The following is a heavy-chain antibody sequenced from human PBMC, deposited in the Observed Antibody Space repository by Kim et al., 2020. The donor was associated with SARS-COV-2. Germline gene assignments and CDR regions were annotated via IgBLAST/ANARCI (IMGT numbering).Heavy chain of an antibody. CDR1: GGTFSSYA. CDR2: IIPIFGTA. Sequence: SVKVSCKASGGTFSSYAISWVRQAPGQGLEWMGGIIPIFGTANYAQKFQGRVTITADESTSTAYMELSSLRSEDTAVYYCARALGYYDSSGYYYVRYYYYGMDVWGQGTTVTFSS. CDR3: ARALGYYDSSGYYYVRYYYYGMDV. D-gene: IGHD3-22*01. V-gene: IGHV1-69*13. J-gene: IGHJ6*02.